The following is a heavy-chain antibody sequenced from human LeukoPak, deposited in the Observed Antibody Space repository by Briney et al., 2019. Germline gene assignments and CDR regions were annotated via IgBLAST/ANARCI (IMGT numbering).Heavy chain of an antibody. V-gene: IGHV4-59*01. D-gene: IGHD3-22*01. CDR1: GGSINSYY. J-gene: IGHJ4*02. Sequence: PSETLSLTCTVSGGSINSYYRSWIRQPPGKGLENIGYIYYSGTTNYNPSLNSRVTISIDTSKNQFSLKLSSVTAADTAVYYCAAGPRYISGYYRSFDYWGQGTLVTVSS. CDR2: IYYSGTT. CDR3: AAGPRYISGYYRSFDY.